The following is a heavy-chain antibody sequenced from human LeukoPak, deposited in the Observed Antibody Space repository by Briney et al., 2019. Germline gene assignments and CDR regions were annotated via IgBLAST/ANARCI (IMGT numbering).Heavy chain of an antibody. Sequence: PSETLSLTCAVYGGSFSGYYWSWIRQPPGKGLEWIGEINHSGSTNYNPSLKSRVTISVDTSKNQFSLKLSSVTAADTAVYYCARDGSGSYYRFRSHWFDPWGQGTLVTVSS. D-gene: IGHD3-10*01. V-gene: IGHV4-34*01. CDR3: ARDGSGSYYRFRSHWFDP. CDR2: INHSGST. CDR1: GGSFSGYY. J-gene: IGHJ5*02.